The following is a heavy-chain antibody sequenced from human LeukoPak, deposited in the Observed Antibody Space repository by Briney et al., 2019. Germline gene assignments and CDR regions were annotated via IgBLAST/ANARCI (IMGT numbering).Heavy chain of an antibody. CDR3: ARRSGYCSGGSCSHHDAFDI. J-gene: IGHJ3*02. CDR1: GGSINSYF. Sequence: SETLSLTCTVSGGSINSYFWSWIRQPPGKGLEWIGYIYHSGSTNYNPSLKSRVTISVDTSKNQFSLKLSSVTAADTAVYYCARRSGYCSGGSCSHHDAFDIWGQGTMVTVSS. D-gene: IGHD2-15*01. CDR2: IYHSGST. V-gene: IGHV4-59*08.